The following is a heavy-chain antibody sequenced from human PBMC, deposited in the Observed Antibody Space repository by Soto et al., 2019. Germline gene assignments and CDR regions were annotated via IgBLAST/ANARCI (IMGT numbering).Heavy chain of an antibody. CDR1: GGSISSSSYY. Sequence: TLSLTCPVSGGSISSSSYYWVWIRQPPGKGLEWIGSIYYSGSTYYNSSLKSRVTISVDTSKNQFSLKLSSVTAADTAVYYCASSGMYYYYYYMDVWGKGTTVTVSS. J-gene: IGHJ6*03. CDR2: IYYSGST. CDR3: ASSGMYYYYYYMDV. V-gene: IGHV4-39*01. D-gene: IGHD6-19*01.